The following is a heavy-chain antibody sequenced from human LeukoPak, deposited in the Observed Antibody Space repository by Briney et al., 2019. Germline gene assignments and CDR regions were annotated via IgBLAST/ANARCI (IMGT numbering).Heavy chain of an antibody. Sequence: GGSLRLSCAAFGFTFSSHGMHWVRQTPGKGLEWVAFIRHDGSYQQYVDSVKGRFTVSRDNSKDMVYLQMNSLRTEDTAVYYCAKNRDSSDYPRDFDFWGQGTQVTVSS. CDR1: GFTFSSHG. J-gene: IGHJ4*02. CDR3: AKNRDSSDYPRDFDF. V-gene: IGHV3-30*02. CDR2: IRHDGSYQ. D-gene: IGHD3-22*01.